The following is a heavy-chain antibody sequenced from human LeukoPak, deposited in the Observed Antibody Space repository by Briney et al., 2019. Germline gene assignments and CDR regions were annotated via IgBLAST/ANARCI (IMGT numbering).Heavy chain of an antibody. CDR3: VRDRKVDTAMAPYYYYYIDV. J-gene: IGHJ6*03. V-gene: IGHV4-4*07. Sequence: PSETLSLTCTVSGGSISSYYWSWIRQPAGKGLEWIGRIYTSGSTNYNPSLKSRVTMSADTSKNQFSLKLSSVTAADTAMYYCVRDRKVDTAMAPYYYYYIDVWGKGTTVTVSS. CDR1: GGSISSYY. D-gene: IGHD5-18*01. CDR2: IYTSGST.